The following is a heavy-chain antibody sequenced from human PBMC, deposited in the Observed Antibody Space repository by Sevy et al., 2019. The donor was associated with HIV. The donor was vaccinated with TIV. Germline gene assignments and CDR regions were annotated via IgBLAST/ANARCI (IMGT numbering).Heavy chain of an antibody. CDR3: ATGLPGEYVDCSSCYSDYFAY. D-gene: IGHD2-15*01. V-gene: IGHV1-24*01. CDR2: FDPEDGET. J-gene: IGHJ4*02. Sequence: ASVKVSCKVSGYTLIGFSMHWVRQAPGKGLEWMGGFDPEDGETIYAQRFQGRVTMTEDTSTDTACMELSSLRSEDTAVYYCATGLPGEYVDCSSCYSDYFAYWGQGTLVTVSS. CDR1: GYTLIGFS.